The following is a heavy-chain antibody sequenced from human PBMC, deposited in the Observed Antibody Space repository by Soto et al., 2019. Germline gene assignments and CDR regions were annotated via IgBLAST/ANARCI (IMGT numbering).Heavy chain of an antibody. V-gene: IGHV4-4*07. J-gene: IGHJ4*02. D-gene: IGHD1-7*01. Sequence: QVQLQESGPGLVKPSETLSLTCTVSGGSISSYYWSWIRQPAGKGLEWIGRIYTSGSTNYNPSLKSRVTMPVDTSKNQFSLKLSSVTAADTAVYYCAREPITGTTTGLDYWGQGTLVTVSS. CDR1: GGSISSYY. CDR2: IYTSGST. CDR3: AREPITGTTTGLDY.